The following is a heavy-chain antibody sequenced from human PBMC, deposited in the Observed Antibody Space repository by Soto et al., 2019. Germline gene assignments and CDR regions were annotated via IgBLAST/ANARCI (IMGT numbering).Heavy chain of an antibody. J-gene: IGHJ4*02. D-gene: IGHD3-9*01. Sequence: PSETLSLTCAVSGSSISSGGYSWSWIRQPPGKGLEWIGYIYHSGSTYYNPSLKSRVTISVDRSKNQFSLKLGSVTAADTAVYYCASQGSYDILTGFRLPEYWGQGTLVTVSS. V-gene: IGHV4-30-2*01. CDR1: GSSISSGGYS. CDR2: IYHSGST. CDR3: ASQGSYDILTGFRLPEY.